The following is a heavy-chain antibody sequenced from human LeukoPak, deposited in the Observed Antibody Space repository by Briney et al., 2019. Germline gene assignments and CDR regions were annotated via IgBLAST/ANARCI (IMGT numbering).Heavy chain of an antibody. CDR2: IYPGDSDT. D-gene: IGHD3-22*01. CDR3: ARHGPHYYDSSGFFDY. J-gene: IGHJ4*02. V-gene: IGHV5-51*01. CDR1: GYSFTSYW. Sequence: AGESLKISCKGSGYSFTSYWIGWVRQMPGKGLEWMGIIYPGDSDTRYSPSFQGQVTISADKSISTAYLQWSSLKASDTAMYYCARHGPHYYDSSGFFDYWGQGTLVTVSS.